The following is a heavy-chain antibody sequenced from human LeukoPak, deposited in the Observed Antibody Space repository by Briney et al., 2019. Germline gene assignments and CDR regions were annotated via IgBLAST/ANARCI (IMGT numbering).Heavy chain of an antibody. CDR2: ISSSGTTI. V-gene: IGHV3-48*02. CDR3: ARVWGLAVAGGEIEY. Sequence: GGSLRLSCAASGFTFSSYSMNWVRQAPGKGLEWVSYISSSGTTIYYADSGKGRFTISRDNAKNSLYLQMNSLRDEDTAVYYCARVWGLAVAGGEIEYWGQGTLVTVSS. CDR1: GFTFSSYS. D-gene: IGHD6-13*01. J-gene: IGHJ4*02.